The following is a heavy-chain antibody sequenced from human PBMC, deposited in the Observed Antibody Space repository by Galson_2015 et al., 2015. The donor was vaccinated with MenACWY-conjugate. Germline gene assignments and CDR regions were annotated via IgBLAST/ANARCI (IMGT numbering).Heavy chain of an antibody. V-gene: IGHV4-59*01. Sequence: SETLSLTCPVSGGSISSYYWSWIRQPPGKGLEWIGYIYYSGSTNYNPSLKSRVTISVDTSKNQFSLKLSSVTAADTAVYYCARVSDYGSGSYYKPIDYWGQGTLVAVSS. J-gene: IGHJ4*02. CDR3: ARVSDYGSGSYYKPIDY. CDR1: GGSISSYY. CDR2: IYYSGST. D-gene: IGHD3-10*01.